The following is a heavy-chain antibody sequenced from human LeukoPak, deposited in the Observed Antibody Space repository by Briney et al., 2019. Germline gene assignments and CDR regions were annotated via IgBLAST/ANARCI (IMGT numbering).Heavy chain of an antibody. CDR3: AKDLWGSYTAGFDY. Sequence: GGSLRLSCAASGFTFSSYAMSWVRQAPGKGLEWVSAISGSGGSTYYADSVKGRFTISRDNSKNTLYLQMNGLRAEDTAVYYCAKDLWGSYTAGFDYWGQGTLVTVSS. V-gene: IGHV3-23*01. J-gene: IGHJ4*02. CDR1: GFTFSSYA. CDR2: ISGSGGST. D-gene: IGHD1-26*01.